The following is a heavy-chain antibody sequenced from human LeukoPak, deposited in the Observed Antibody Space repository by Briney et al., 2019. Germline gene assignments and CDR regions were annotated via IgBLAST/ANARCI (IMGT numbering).Heavy chain of an antibody. Sequence: SVKVSCKASGYIFTGYYMHWVRPAPGQGGEWMGWINPNSGGTTNTQKFQGGVTMPRDTSITTAPVDLSRLRPDETAVYYCARVADSGWYVDYWGQGTLVTVSS. V-gene: IGHV1-2*02. CDR1: GYIFTGYY. CDR3: ARVADSGWYVDY. CDR2: INPNSGGT. D-gene: IGHD6-19*01. J-gene: IGHJ4*02.